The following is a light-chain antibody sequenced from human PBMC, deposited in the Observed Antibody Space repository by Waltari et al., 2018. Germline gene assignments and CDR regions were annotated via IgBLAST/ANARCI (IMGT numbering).Light chain of an antibody. CDR3: QQGNSFPLA. Sequence: DIQMTQSPSSVSASVGDRVTIICRARQGVSSWLAWYQQKPGKAPKLLIHSTSSLQSGVPSRFSGTGSGTDFTLTISSLQPEDFATYFCQQGNSFPLAFGGGTKVEL. J-gene: IGKJ4*01. CDR1: QGVSSW. V-gene: IGKV1-12*01. CDR2: STS.